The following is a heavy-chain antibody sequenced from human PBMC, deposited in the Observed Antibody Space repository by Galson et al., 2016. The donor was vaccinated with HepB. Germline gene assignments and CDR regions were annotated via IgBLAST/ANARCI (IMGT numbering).Heavy chain of an antibody. CDR3: VKDSDWNLVRKYGMDV. CDR1: GFTFDDYA. J-gene: IGHJ6*02. Sequence: SLRLSCAASGFTFDDYAMHWVRQGPGKGLEWVSGISWNSGSIGYADYVKGRFTISRDNAKNSLYLQMNSLRVEDTALYYCVKDSDWNLVRKYGMDVWGQGTTVTVSS. CDR2: ISWNSGSI. D-gene: IGHD1-1*01. V-gene: IGHV3-9*01.